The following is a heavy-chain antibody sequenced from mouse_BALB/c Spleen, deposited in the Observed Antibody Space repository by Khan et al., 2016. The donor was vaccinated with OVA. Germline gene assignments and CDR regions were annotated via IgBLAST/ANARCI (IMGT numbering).Heavy chain of an antibody. J-gene: IGHJ2*01. Sequence: QVQLKQSGAELAKPGASVKMSCKASGYTFINYWILWVKQRPGQGLEWIGYINPSTGYTEYNQNFKDKATLTADKSSITAYMQLSSLTSEDSAVYYGARRGLRWDFDYWGQGTTLTVSS. CDR1: GYTFINYW. D-gene: IGHD1-1*01. CDR3: ARRGLRWDFDY. V-gene: IGHV1-7*01. CDR2: INPSTGYT.